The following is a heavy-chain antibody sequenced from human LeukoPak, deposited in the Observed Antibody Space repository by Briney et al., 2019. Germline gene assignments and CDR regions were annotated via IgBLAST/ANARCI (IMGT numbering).Heavy chain of an antibody. Sequence: SETLSLTSTVPGGSLSRSYWSSIRQPPGKGLQRIGYIFFSGITTYNPSLQCRVTISVGTSKNQFSLQMSSVTAADTAVYYCARTSHPHGSSWLFDYWGQGTLVTVSS. J-gene: IGHJ4*02. CDR3: ARTSHPHGSSWLFDY. CDR1: GGSLSRSY. V-gene: IGHV4-59*01. D-gene: IGHD6-13*01. CDR2: IFFSGIT.